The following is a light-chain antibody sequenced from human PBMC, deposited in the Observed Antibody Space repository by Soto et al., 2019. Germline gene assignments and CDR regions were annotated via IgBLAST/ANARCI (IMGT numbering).Light chain of an antibody. Sequence: QSALTQPASVSGSPGQSITISCTGTSSDVGAYNFVSWYQHHPGKAPKVVIYDVTNRPSGVSSRFSGSKSGGTASLTISGLQAEDEADYYCSSYTTTYSVVFGGGTKLTVL. CDR2: DVT. J-gene: IGLJ2*01. CDR3: SSYTTTYSVV. V-gene: IGLV2-14*03. CDR1: SSDVGAYNF.